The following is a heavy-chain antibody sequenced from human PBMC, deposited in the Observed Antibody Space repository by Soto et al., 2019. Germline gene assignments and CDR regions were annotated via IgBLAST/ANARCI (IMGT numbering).Heavy chain of an antibody. J-gene: IGHJ4*02. Sequence: QVQLVESGGGVVQPGRSLRVSCAASGFAFSTYGMHWVRQAPGKGLEWVAVIWFDGSIKHYADSVKGRFTISRDNSKDTLFLQMDSLRAEDTAVYYCARASGPFDYWGQGTLVTVSS. V-gene: IGHV3-33*01. D-gene: IGHD6-25*01. CDR3: ARASGPFDY. CDR2: IWFDGSIK. CDR1: GFAFSTYG.